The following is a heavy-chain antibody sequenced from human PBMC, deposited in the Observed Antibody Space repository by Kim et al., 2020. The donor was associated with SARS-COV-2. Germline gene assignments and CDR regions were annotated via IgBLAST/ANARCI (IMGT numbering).Heavy chain of an antibody. CDR2: IWYDGSNK. CDR3: AKEQGSPHTYYDFWSGYYTGAFDI. J-gene: IGHJ3*02. V-gene: IGHV3-33*06. CDR1: GFTFSSYA. D-gene: IGHD3-3*01. Sequence: GGSQRLSCAASGFTFSSYAMHWVRQAPGKGLEWVAVIWYDGSNKYYADSVKGRFTISRDNSKNTLYLQMNSLRAEDTAVYYCAKEQGSPHTYYDFWSGYYTGAFDIWGQGTMVTVSS.